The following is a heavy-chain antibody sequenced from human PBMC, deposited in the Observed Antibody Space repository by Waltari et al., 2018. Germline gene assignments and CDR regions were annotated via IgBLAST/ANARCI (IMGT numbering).Heavy chain of an antibody. D-gene: IGHD2-15*01. CDR2: INHAGYT. V-gene: IGHV4-34*01. CDR1: AGSFRGHY. Sequence: QVQLHQWGAGLLQSSETLSLPCAFYAGSFRGHYWAWVRPPPGKGLEWIGEINHAGYTNHNPSLRSRVTMSADTSKSQFSLKLNSVTAADTAVYYCVRLEDCTGPGGHCYSGDPFALDVWGQGTTVTVSS. CDR3: VRLEDCTGPGGHCYSGDPFALDV. J-gene: IGHJ6*02.